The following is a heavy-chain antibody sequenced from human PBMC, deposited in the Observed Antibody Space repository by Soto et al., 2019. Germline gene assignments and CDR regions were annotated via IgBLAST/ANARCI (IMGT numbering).Heavy chain of an antibody. D-gene: IGHD2-15*01. J-gene: IGHJ2*01. Sequence: SETLSLTCTVSGGSISTYYWSWIRQPPGKGLEWIGYMYYSGSTNYNPSLKSRVTISVDTSKNQFSLKLSSVTAADTAVYYFVRDADHQDIYSFPTQGAPDL. V-gene: IGHV4-59*01. CDR3: VRDADHQDIYSFPTQGAPDL. CDR2: MYYSGST. CDR1: GGSISTYY.